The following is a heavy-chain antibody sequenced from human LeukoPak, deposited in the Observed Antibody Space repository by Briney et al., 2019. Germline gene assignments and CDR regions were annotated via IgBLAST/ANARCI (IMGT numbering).Heavy chain of an antibody. D-gene: IGHD6-25*01. V-gene: IGHV4-34*01. CDR2: IDHGGSA. CDR3: ARGRVGAASFRF. CDR1: GGSFSGYS. Sequence: SETLSLTCAVYGGSFSGYSWNWIRQPPGKGLEWIGEIDHGGSANYNPSLKSRVTISVDTSKNQFSLRLSSLTAADTAVYYCARGRVGAASFRFWGQGTLVTVSS. J-gene: IGHJ4*02.